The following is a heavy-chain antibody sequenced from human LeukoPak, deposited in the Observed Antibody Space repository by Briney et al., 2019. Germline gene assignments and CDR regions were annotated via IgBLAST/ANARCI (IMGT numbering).Heavy chain of an antibody. J-gene: IGHJ4*02. D-gene: IGHD4-17*01. CDR3: ARGTMTTVTYYFDY. CDR2: INHSGST. V-gene: IGHV4-34*01. CDR1: GGSFSGYS. Sequence: SETLSLTCAVHGGSFSGYSWSWIRQPPGKGLEWIGEINHSGSTNYNPSLKSRVTISVDTSKNQFSLKLSSVTAADTAVYYCARGTMTTVTYYFDYWGQGTLVTVSS.